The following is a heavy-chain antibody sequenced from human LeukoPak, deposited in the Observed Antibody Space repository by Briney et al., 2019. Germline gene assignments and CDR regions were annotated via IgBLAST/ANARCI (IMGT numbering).Heavy chain of an antibody. V-gene: IGHV1-18*04. J-gene: IGHJ6*03. Sequence: GASVKVSCNASGYTFTGYYMHRVRQAPGQGLEWMGWISAYNGNTRYAQKLQGRVTMTTDSSTSTAYMELRSLRSDATAVYYCARGPIIDIVVIPAAADYYHMDVWGKGTTVTVSS. CDR2: ISAYNGNT. CDR1: GYTFTGYY. CDR3: ARGPIIDIVVIPAAADYYHMDV. D-gene: IGHD2-2*01.